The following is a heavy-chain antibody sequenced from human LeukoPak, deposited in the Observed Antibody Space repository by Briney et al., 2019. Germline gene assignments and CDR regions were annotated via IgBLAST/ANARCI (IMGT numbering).Heavy chain of an antibody. CDR3: ARDNSIDDRGWWFDP. CDR2: MNPNSGNT. CDR1: GYTFTSYD. J-gene: IGHJ5*02. D-gene: IGHD4-23*01. V-gene: IGHV1-8*03. Sequence: ASVKVSCKASGYTFTSYDINWVRQATGQGLEWMGWMNPNSGNTGYAQKFQGRVTITRNTSISTAYMELSSLRSEDTAVYFCARDNSIDDRGWWFDPWGQGTLVTVSS.